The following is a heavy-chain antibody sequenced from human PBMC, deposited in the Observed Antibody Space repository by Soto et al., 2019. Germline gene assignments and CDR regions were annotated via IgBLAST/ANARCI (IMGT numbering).Heavy chain of an antibody. CDR1: GFTFSSYA. Sequence: QVQLVESGGGVVQPGRSLRLSCAASGFTFSSYAMHWVRQAPGKGLEWVAVISYDGSNKYYADSMKGRFTISRDNSKNTLYLQMNSLRAEDTAVYYCARDQNYYFDYWGQGTLVTVSS. D-gene: IGHD1-7*01. CDR3: ARDQNYYFDY. J-gene: IGHJ4*02. V-gene: IGHV3-30-3*01. CDR2: ISYDGSNK.